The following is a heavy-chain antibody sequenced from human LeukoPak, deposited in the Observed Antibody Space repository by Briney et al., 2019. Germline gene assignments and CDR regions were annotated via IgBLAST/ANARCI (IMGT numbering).Heavy chain of an antibody. CDR3: ARGAGWYGIQ. V-gene: IGHV4-59*01. D-gene: IGHD6-19*01. CDR2: IYYSGST. CDR1: GGSISSYY. J-gene: IGHJ4*02. Sequence: SETLSLTCTVPGGSISSYYWSWIRQPPGKGLEWIGYIYYSGSTNYNPSLKSRVTISVDTSKNQFSLKLSSVTAADTAVYYCARGAGWYGIQWGQGTLVTVSS.